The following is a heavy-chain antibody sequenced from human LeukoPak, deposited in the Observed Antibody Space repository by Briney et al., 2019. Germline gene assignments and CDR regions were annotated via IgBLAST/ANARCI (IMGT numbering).Heavy chain of an antibody. J-gene: IGHJ6*03. CDR1: GYTFTSYA. D-gene: IGHD3-9*01. Sequence: GASVKVSCKASGYTFTSYAMNWVRQAPGQGLEWMGWINTNTGNPTYAQGFTGRFVFSLDTSVSTAYLQISSLKAEDTAVYYCARGRLRYGRGYYYMDVWGKGTTVTVSS. CDR2: INTNTGNP. CDR3: ARGRLRYGRGYYYMDV. V-gene: IGHV7-4-1*02.